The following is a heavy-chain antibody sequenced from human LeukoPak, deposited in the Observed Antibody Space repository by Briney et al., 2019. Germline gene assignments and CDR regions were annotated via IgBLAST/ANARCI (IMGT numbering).Heavy chain of an antibody. CDR1: GFTFDDYA. J-gene: IGHJ6*02. V-gene: IGHV3-9*01. CDR2: ISWNSGSI. D-gene: IGHD1-26*01. CDR3: AKGASDYHYYYGMDV. Sequence: GRSLRLSCAASGFTFDDYAMHWVRQAPGKGLEWVSGISWNSGSIGYADSVKGRFTISRDNAKNSLYLQMNSLRAEDTALYYCAKGASDYHYYYGMDVWGQGTTVTVSS.